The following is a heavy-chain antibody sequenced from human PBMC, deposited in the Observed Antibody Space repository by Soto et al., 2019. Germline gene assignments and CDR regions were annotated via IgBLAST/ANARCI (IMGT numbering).Heavy chain of an antibody. Sequence: QVELVQSGAEVKKPGSSVKVSCKASGGTFSTYVISWVRQAPGQGLEWMGGIVPIFGTANYAQKFHGRVTITADKSTNTAYMELISLRSEDTAVYFCARVHGYNAPFDSWCQGTLVTVSS. D-gene: IGHD5-12*01. V-gene: IGHV1-69*06. CDR1: GGTFSTYV. CDR3: ARVHGYNAPFDS. J-gene: IGHJ4*02. CDR2: IVPIFGTA.